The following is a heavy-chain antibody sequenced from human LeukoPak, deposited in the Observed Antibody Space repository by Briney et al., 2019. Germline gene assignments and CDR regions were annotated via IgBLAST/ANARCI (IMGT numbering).Heavy chain of an antibody. V-gene: IGHV3-74*01. D-gene: IGHD1-26*01. J-gene: IGHJ3*02. Sequence: GGSLRLSCAASGFTFSTSWMHWVRQAPGKGLVWVSRITSDGISTTYADSVKGRFTISRDNSKDTLFLQMNSLRAEDTSIFYCGRGMGMVGATNGPAIDIWGQGTMVTVSS. CDR1: GFTFSTSW. CDR2: ITSDGIST. CDR3: GRGMGMVGATNGPAIDI.